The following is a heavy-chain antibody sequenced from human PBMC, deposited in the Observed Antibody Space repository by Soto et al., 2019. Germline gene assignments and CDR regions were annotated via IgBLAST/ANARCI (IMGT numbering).Heavy chain of an antibody. Sequence: HPGGSLRLSCAASGFTFSSYAMHWVRQAPGKGLEWVAVISYDGSNKYYADSVKGRFTISRDNSKNTLYLQMNSLRAEDTAVYYCARDSPAAVDSSGYYYGWFDPWGQGT. V-gene: IGHV3-30-3*01. D-gene: IGHD3-22*01. CDR2: ISYDGSNK. CDR1: GFTFSSYA. CDR3: ARDSPAAVDSSGYYYGWFDP. J-gene: IGHJ5*02.